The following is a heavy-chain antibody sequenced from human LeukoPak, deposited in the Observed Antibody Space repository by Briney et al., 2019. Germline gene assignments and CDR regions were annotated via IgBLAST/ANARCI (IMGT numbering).Heavy chain of an antibody. CDR3: ARGEQLVRAFDI. V-gene: IGHV1-46*01. CDR1: GYTFTSYY. D-gene: IGHD6-13*01. CDR2: INPSGGST. Sequence: ASVKVSCKASGYTFTSYYMHCVRQAPGQGLEWMGIINPSGGSTSYAQKFQGRVTMTRDMSTSTVYMELSSLRSEDTAVYYCARGEQLVRAFDIWGQGTMVTVSS. J-gene: IGHJ3*02.